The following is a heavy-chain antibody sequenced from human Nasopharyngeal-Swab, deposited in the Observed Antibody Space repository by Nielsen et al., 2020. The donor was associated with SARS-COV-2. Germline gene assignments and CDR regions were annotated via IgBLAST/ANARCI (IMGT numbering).Heavy chain of an antibody. Sequence: GESLKISCAASGFTFSSYSMNWVRQAPGKGLEWVSSVSSTSSYIYYADSLKGRFTISRDNAKNSLYLQLNSLRAEDTAVYYCAKDRYCSGGACYFNGFDSWGQGTLVTVSS. CDR3: AKDRYCSGGACYFNGFDS. J-gene: IGHJ4*02. CDR2: VSSTSSYI. D-gene: IGHD2-15*01. CDR1: GFTFSSYS. V-gene: IGHV3-21*01.